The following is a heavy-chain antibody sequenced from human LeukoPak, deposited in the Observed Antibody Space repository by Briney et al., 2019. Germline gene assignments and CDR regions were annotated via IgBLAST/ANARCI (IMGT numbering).Heavy chain of an antibody. CDR1: GGSFSGYY. V-gene: IGHV4-34*01. D-gene: IGHD2-2*01. J-gene: IGHJ5*02. CDR2: INHSGST. Sequence: SETLSLTCAVYGGSFSGYYWSWIRQPPGKGLEWIGEINHSGSTNYNPSLKSRVTISVDTSKNQFSLKLSSVTAADTAVYYCAGYCSSTSCQPLNWFDPWGQGTLVTVSP. CDR3: AGYCSSTSCQPLNWFDP.